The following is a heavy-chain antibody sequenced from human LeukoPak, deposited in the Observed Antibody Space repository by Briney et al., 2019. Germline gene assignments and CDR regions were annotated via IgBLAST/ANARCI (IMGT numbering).Heavy chain of an antibody. V-gene: IGHV4-34*01. D-gene: IGHD3-10*01. CDR3: ARGGATMVRGVHGY. Sequence: PSETLSLTCAVSGYSISSGYYWNWIRQPPGKGLEWIGEINHSGSTNYNPSLKSRVAISVDTSKNQFSLKLSSVTAADTAVYYCARGGATMVRGVHGYWGQGTLVTVSS. CDR1: GYSISSGYY. CDR2: INHSGST. J-gene: IGHJ4*02.